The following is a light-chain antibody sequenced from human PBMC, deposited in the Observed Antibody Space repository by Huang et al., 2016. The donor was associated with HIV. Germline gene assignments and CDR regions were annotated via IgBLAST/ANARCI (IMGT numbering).Light chain of an antibody. J-gene: IGKJ2*01. CDR2: KVA. CDR3: MQGTHWPPYT. Sequence: DVVLSQSPLSLTVTLGQPASISCRSRQSLVYSDGNTYLNWFHQRPGQSPRRLIYKVANRDSGVPDRFSGSGSGTDFTLKIRKVEAEDVGVYYCMQGTHWPPYTFGQGTKLEIK. V-gene: IGKV2-30*01. CDR1: QSLVYSDGNTY.